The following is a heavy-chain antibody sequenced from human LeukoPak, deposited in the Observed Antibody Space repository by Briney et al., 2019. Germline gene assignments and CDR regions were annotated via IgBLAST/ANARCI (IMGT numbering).Heavy chain of an antibody. Sequence: PGGSLRLSCAASGFTFSSYSMNWVRQAPGKGLEWVSSISSSSSYIYYADSVKGRFTISRDNAKNSLYLQMNSLRAEDTAVYYCARVGCSSTSCCGYWGQGTLVTVSS. CDR2: ISSSSSYI. D-gene: IGHD2-2*01. V-gene: IGHV3-21*01. CDR3: ARVGCSSTSCCGY. CDR1: GFTFSSYS. J-gene: IGHJ4*02.